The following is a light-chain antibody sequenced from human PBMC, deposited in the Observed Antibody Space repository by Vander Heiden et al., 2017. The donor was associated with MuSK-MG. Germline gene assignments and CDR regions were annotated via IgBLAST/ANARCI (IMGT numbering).Light chain of an antibody. CDR3: HQYTSYPRT. Sequence: DIQMTQSPSTLSASVGDRVTITCRASPSINNWLAWYQQKPLKAPKLLIYDASSLVRGVPSRFSGSGPGTEFTLTISSLQPDAFATYSSHQYTSYPRTFGQGTKVEIK. V-gene: IGKV1-5*01. CDR1: PSINNW. CDR2: DAS. J-gene: IGKJ1*01.